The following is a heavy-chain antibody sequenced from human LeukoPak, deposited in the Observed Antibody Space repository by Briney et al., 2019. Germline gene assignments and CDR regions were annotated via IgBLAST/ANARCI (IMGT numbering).Heavy chain of an antibody. V-gene: IGHV1-69*13. CDR1: GGTFSGYA. Sequence: GASVKISCKASGGTFSGYAISWVRQAPGQGLEWMGGIIPIFGTANYAQKFQGRVTITADESTSTAYMELSSLRSEDTAVYYCARGRKNYDFPNWGQGTLVTVSS. D-gene: IGHD3-3*01. CDR3: ARGRKNYDFPN. CDR2: IIPIFGTA. J-gene: IGHJ4*02.